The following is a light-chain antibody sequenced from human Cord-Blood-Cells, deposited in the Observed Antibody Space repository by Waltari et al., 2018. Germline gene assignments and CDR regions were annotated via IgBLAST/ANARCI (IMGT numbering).Light chain of an antibody. V-gene: IGKV1-27*01. J-gene: IGKJ1*01. CDR1: QGISNY. CDR2: AAS. CDR3: QKYNSAPWT. Sequence: DIQMTQSPSSLSASVGDRVIITCRASQGISNYLAWYQQNPCKVPKLLIYAASTLQSGVPSRFSGSGSGTDFTLTISSLQPEDVATYYCQKYNSAPWTFGQGTKVEIK.